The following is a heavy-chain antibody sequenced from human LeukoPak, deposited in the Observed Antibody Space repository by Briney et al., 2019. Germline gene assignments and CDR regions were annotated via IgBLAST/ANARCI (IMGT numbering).Heavy chain of an antibody. CDR2: IYSGGST. V-gene: IGHV3-53*01. D-gene: IGHD3-10*01. J-gene: IGHJ4*02. CDR1: GFTVSSNY. Sequence: GGSLRLSCAASGFTVSSNYMNWVRQAPGKGLEWVSVIYSGGSTYYADSVKGRFTISGDNSKNTLYPQMNSLRAEDTALYYCARDRDDYFDYWGQGTLVTVSS. CDR3: ARDRDDYFDY.